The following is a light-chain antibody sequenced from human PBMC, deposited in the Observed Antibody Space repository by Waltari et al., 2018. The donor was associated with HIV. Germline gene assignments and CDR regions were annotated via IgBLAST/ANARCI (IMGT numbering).Light chain of an antibody. CDR1: SSNIGSNA. J-gene: IGLJ1*01. CDR2: SNN. CDR3: AAWDDSLNDSYV. Sequence: QSVLTQPPSASGTPGQRVTISCSGSSSNIGSNAVNWYQQLPGTAPKLLIYSNNQRPSGVPARFPGSKSGTSASLAISGLQSDDEADYYCAAWDDSLNDSYVFGPGTKVTVL. V-gene: IGLV1-44*01.